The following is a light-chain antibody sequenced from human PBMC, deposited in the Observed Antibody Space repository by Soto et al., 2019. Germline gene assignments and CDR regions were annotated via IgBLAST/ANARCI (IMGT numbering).Light chain of an antibody. Sequence: SAPTQPAPVSGSPGQSVTISCTGTSSEVGGYNYVSWYQQHPGKAPKLMIYDVSNRPSGVSNRFSGSKSGNTASLTISGLQAEDEADYYCSSYTSSSTLYVFGTGTKV. CDR1: SSEVGGYNY. J-gene: IGLJ1*01. CDR3: SSYTSSSTLYV. CDR2: DVS. V-gene: IGLV2-14*01.